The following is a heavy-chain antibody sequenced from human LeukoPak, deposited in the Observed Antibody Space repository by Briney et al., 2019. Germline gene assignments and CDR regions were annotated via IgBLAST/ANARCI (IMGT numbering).Heavy chain of an antibody. Sequence: SETLSLTCTVSGGSISSSSYYWGWIRQPPGKGLEWIESIYYSGSTYYNPSLKSRVTISVDTSKNQFSLKLSSVTAADTAVYYCARLWFGGAFDIWGQGTMVTVSS. CDR2: IYYSGST. D-gene: IGHD3-10*01. CDR1: GGSISSSSYY. J-gene: IGHJ3*02. CDR3: ARLWFGGAFDI. V-gene: IGHV4-39*01.